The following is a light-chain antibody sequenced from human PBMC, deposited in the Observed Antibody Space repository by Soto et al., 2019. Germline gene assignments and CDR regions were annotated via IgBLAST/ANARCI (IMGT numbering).Light chain of an antibody. V-gene: IGLV2-8*01. Sequence: QSALTQPPSASGSPGQSVTISCTGTSSDVGGYHYVSWYQQHPGKAPKLMIYEVSKRPSGVPDRFSGSKSGNTASLTVSGLQAEDEADYYSSSYAGSNNLVFGGGTKLTVL. CDR1: SSDVGGYHY. J-gene: IGLJ3*02. CDR3: SSYAGSNNLV. CDR2: EVS.